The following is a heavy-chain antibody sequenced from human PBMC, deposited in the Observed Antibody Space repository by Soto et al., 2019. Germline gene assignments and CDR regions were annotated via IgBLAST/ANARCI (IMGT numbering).Heavy chain of an antibody. CDR1: GFSLSTTKMG. D-gene: IGHD3-10*01. J-gene: IGHJ5*02. CDR3: VQRRGFGELLFTNWFDP. V-gene: IGHV2-5*02. CDR2: IYWDDDK. Sequence: QITLKESGPPLVKPTQTLTLTCTFSGFSLSTTKMGVGWIRQPPGKALEWLALIYWDDDKRYSPSLKSRLTTNKDTTKNQVVLTMTNVDPVDTATYYCVQRRGFGELLFTNWFDPWDQGTLVTVSS.